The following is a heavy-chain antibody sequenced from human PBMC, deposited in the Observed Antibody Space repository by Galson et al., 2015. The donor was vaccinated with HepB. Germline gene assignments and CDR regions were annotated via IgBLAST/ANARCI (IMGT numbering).Heavy chain of an antibody. D-gene: IGHD5-12*01. CDR1: GYTFTSYA. Sequence: SVKVSCKASGYTFTSYAMNWVRQAPGQGLEWMGWINTNTGNPTYAQGFTGRFVFSLDTSVSTAYLQISSLKAEDTAVYYCARPSDHGGYVMVDYWGQGTLVTVSS. J-gene: IGHJ4*02. CDR3: ARPSDHGGYVMVDY. CDR2: INTNTGNP. V-gene: IGHV7-4-1*02.